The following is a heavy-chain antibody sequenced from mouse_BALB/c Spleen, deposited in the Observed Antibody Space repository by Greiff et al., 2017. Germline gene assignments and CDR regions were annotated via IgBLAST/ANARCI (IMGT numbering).Heavy chain of an antibody. Sequence: VMLVESGPGLVAPSQSLSITCTVSGFSLTDYGVSWIRQPPGKGLEWLGVIWGGGSTYYNSALKSRLSISKDNSKSQVFLKMNSLQTDDTAMYYCAKHGDYDYDVGYAMDYWGQGTSVTVSS. CDR1: GFSLTDYG. J-gene: IGHJ4*01. D-gene: IGHD2-4*01. CDR2: IWGGGST. V-gene: IGHV2-6-5*01. CDR3: AKHGDYDYDVGYAMDY.